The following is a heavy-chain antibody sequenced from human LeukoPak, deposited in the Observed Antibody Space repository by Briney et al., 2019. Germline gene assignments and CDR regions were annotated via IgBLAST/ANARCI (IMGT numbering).Heavy chain of an antibody. D-gene: IGHD2-15*01. J-gene: IGHJ5*02. V-gene: IGHV3-30*02. CDR2: IRNDGSNE. CDR3: AKGGSASHNWFDP. CDR1: GFTFSNYG. Sequence: QAGGSLRLSCAASGFTFSNYGMHWVRQAPGKGLEWVAFIRNDGSNEYYPDSVKGRFTISRDNSRNTLYLQMNSLRPEDTAVYYCAKGGSASHNWFDPWGQGTLATVSS.